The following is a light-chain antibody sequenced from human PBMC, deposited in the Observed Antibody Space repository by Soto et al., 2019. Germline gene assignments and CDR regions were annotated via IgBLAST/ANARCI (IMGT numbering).Light chain of an antibody. CDR3: QQFSSYPLT. J-gene: IGKJ4*01. CDR2: DAS. V-gene: IGKV3-20*01. CDR1: QTVRNNY. Sequence: EFVLTQSPGTLSLSLGERATLSCRASQTVRNNYLAWYQQKPGQAPRLLIYDASTRATGIPDRFSGGGSGTDFTLAISRLEPEDSAVYYCQQFSSYPLTFGGGTRWIA.